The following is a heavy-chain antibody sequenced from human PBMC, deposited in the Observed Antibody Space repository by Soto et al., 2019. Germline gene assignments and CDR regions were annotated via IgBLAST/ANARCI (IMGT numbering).Heavy chain of an antibody. D-gene: IGHD3-10*01. CDR1: GCTFTSYG. V-gene: IGHV1-18*01. Sequence: ASVKVSCKASGCTFTSYGISWVRQAPGQGLEWMGWISAYNGNTNYAQKLQGRVTMTTDTSTSTAYMELRSLRSDDTAVYYCARVFGGAAHHDAFYIWGQGTMVTVSS. CDR2: ISAYNGNT. J-gene: IGHJ3*02. CDR3: ARVFGGAAHHDAFYI.